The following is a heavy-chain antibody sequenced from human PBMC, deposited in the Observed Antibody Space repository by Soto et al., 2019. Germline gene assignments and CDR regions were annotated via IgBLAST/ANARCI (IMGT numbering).Heavy chain of an antibody. V-gene: IGHV1-69*13. CDR1: GGTFSSYA. J-gene: IGHJ5*02. CDR3: ARDVIAPPNYFDP. CDR2: FILIFVTA. Sequence: ASVKVSCKASGGTFSSYAISWVRQAPGQGLEWMGGFILIFVTANYAQKFQGRVTITADESTSTAYMELSSLRSEDTAVYYCARDVIAPPNYFDPWGQGTLVTVSS. D-gene: IGHD4-4*01.